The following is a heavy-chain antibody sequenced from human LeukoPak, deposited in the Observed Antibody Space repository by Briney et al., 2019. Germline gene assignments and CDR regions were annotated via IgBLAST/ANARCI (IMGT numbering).Heavy chain of an antibody. Sequence: GASVKVSCKASGYTFTSYDINWVRQAPGQGLEWMGWMNPNSGNTGYSQKFQGRPTITRNTTISTPYLELRRLRSEDTAVYYCARGGRYFDWLLPYYYYYMDVWGKGTTVTVSS. CDR2: MNPNSGNT. D-gene: IGHD3-9*01. V-gene: IGHV1-8*03. CDR1: GYTFTSYD. J-gene: IGHJ6*03. CDR3: ARGGRYFDWLLPYYYYYMDV.